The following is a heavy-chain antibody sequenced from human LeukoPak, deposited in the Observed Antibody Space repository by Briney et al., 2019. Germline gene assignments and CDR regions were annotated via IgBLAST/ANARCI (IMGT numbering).Heavy chain of an antibody. D-gene: IGHD2-21*02. CDR2: IYYSGST. CDR1: GGSISSYY. V-gene: IGHV4-59*01. J-gene: IGHJ3*02. Sequence: SETLSLTCTVSGGSISSYYWSWLRQPPGKGLEWIGYIYYSGSTNYNPSLKSRVTISVDTSKNQFSLKLSSVTAADTAVYYCARGGCGGDCLRTFDIWGQGTMVTVSS. CDR3: ARGGCGGDCLRTFDI.